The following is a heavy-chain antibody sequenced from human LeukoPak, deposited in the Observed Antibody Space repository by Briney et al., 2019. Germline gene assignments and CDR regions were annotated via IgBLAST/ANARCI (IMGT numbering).Heavy chain of an antibody. V-gene: IGHV1-46*01. Sequence: GASVKVSCKASGYIFITHYIQWVRQAPGQGLEWMGIINPSGGSTSYAQKFQGRVTMTRDMSTSTVYMELSSLRSEDTAVYYCAKGRYYYDSSLGKDWYFDLWGRGTLVTVSS. D-gene: IGHD3-22*01. CDR3: AKGRYYYDSSLGKDWYFDL. CDR1: GYIFITHY. J-gene: IGHJ2*01. CDR2: INPSGGST.